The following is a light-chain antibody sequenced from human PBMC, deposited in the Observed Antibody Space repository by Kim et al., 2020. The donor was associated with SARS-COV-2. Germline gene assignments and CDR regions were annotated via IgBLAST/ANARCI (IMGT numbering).Light chain of an antibody. CDR3: QVWDSSSDLV. V-gene: IGLV3-21*04. CDR2: YDS. J-gene: IGLJ2*01. Sequence: VAPGKTARIACGGNKIGSKSVHWYQQKPGQAPVLVIYYDSDRPSGIPERFSGSNSGNTATLTISRVEAGDEADYYCQVWDSSSDLVFGGGTKLTVL. CDR1: KIGSKS.